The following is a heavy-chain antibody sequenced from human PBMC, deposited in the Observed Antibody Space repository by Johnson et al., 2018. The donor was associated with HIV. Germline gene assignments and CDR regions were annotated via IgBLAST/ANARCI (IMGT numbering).Heavy chain of an antibody. CDR2: ISYDGSNK. V-gene: IGHV3-30*19. D-gene: IGHD6-13*01. J-gene: IGHJ3*02. CDR1: GFTFSSYG. CDR3: ARDRSSSWSDAFDI. Sequence: QVQLVESGGGVVRPGGSLRLSCAASGFTFSSYGMHWVRQAPGKGLEWVAVISYDGSNKYYADSVKGRFTISRDNSKNTLYLQMNSLRAEDTAVYYCARDRSSSWSDAFDIWGQGTMVTVSS.